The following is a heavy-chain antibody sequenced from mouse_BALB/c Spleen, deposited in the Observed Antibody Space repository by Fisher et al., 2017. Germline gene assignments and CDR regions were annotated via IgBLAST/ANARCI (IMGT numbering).Heavy chain of an antibody. J-gene: IGHJ4*01. Sequence: KFKGKATLTADKSSSTAYMQLSSLTSEDSAVYYCARELGRWGAMDYWGQGTSVTVSS. V-gene: IGHV1-69*02. CDR3: SEDSAVYYCARELGRWGAMDY. D-gene: IGHD4-1*01.